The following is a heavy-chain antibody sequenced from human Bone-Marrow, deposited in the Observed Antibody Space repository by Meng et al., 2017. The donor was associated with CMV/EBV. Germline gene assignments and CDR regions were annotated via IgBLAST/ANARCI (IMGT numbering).Heavy chain of an antibody. CDR1: GGSISSSSYY. CDR2: IYYSGST. J-gene: IGHJ3*02. D-gene: IGHD3-9*01. Sequence: SETLSLTCTVSGGSISSSSYYWGWIRQPPGKGLEWIGSIYYSGSTNYNPSLKSRVTISVDTSKNQFPLKLSSVTAADTAVYYCARDGYYDILTGYYPPGAFDIWGQGTMVTVSS. V-gene: IGHV4-39*06. CDR3: ARDGYYDILTGYYPPGAFDI.